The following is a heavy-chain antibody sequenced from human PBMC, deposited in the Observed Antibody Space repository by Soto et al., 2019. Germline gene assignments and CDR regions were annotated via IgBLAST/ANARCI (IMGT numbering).Heavy chain of an antibody. D-gene: IGHD3-16*01. CDR2: IFYSGIT. CDR1: GGSITSYY. J-gene: IGHJ5*02. Sequence: QVQLQESGPGLVKPSETLSLTCTVSGGSITSYYWSWIRQPPGQGLEWVGYIFYSGITNYNPSLKSRVTISVDTSKNQFSLKLSSVTAADTAVYYCARGGAPYNWFDPWGQGTLFTVSS. CDR3: ARGGAPYNWFDP. V-gene: IGHV4-59*01.